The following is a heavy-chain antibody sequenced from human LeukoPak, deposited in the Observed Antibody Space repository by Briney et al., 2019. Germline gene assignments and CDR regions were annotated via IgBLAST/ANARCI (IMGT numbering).Heavy chain of an antibody. J-gene: IGHJ4*02. D-gene: IGHD1-1*01. CDR3: ARDRGYNWNFYFDY. CDR1: GFTFSSYA. V-gene: IGHV3-30*04. Sequence: GGSLRLSCAASGFTFSSYAMHWVRQAPGKGLEWVAVISYDGSNKYYADSVKGRFTISRDNSKNTLYLQMNSLRAEDTAVYYCARDRGYNWNFYFDYWGQGTLVTVSS. CDR2: ISYDGSNK.